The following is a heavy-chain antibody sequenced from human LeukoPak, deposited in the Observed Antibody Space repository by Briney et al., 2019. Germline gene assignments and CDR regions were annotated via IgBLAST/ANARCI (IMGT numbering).Heavy chain of an antibody. CDR1: GFTFSSYW. J-gene: IGHJ4*02. CDR2: IKQDGSEK. D-gene: IGHD5-18*01. Sequence: GGSLRLSCAASGFTFSSYWMTWIRQAPGKGLEWVANIKQDGSEKYYVDSVKSRFTISRDNAKNSLYLQMNSLRAEDTAVYYCARDTGGGYSCYDCWGQGTLVTVSS. V-gene: IGHV3-7*01. CDR3: ARDTGGGYSCYDC.